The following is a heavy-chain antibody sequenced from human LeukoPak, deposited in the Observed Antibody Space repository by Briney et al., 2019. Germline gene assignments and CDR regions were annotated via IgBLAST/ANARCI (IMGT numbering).Heavy chain of an antibody. CDR1: GFTFSTYA. J-gene: IGHJ4*02. V-gene: IGHV3-23*01. Sequence: GGSLRLSCAVSGFTFSTYAMSWVRQSPGKGLEWASGISGGGGRTYYADSVKGRFTISRENSNNTLFLQMNSLRVEDTAVYYCAKDKDVYAYGGVDYWGQGTLVTVSS. D-gene: IGHD3-10*01. CDR3: AKDKDVYAYGGVDY. CDR2: ISGGGGRT.